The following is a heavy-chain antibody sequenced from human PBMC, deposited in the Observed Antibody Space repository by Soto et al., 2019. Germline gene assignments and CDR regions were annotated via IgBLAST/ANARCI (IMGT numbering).Heavy chain of an antibody. CDR1: GGSISSGDYY. J-gene: IGHJ4*02. CDR3: ARATGYCISTSCYALDY. Sequence: QVQLQESGPGLVKPSQTLSLTCTVSGGSISSGDYYWSWIRQPPGKGLEWIGYIYYSGSTYYNPSLKSRVTILVDTSKNQFSLKLSSVTAADTAVYYCARATGYCISTSCYALDYWGQGTLVTVSS. CDR2: IYYSGST. V-gene: IGHV4-30-4*01. D-gene: IGHD2-2*01.